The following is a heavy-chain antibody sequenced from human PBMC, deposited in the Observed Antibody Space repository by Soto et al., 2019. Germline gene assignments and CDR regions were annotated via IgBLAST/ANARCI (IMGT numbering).Heavy chain of an antibody. Sequence: GASVKVSCKASGYTFTSYGISWVRPAPGQGLEWMGWISAYNGNTNYAQKLQGRVTMTTDTSTSTAYMELRSLRSDDTAVYYCAREIRSVVVVVAGAFDIWGQGTMVTVS. J-gene: IGHJ3*02. D-gene: IGHD2-15*01. V-gene: IGHV1-18*01. CDR1: GYTFTSYG. CDR2: ISAYNGNT. CDR3: AREIRSVVVVVAGAFDI.